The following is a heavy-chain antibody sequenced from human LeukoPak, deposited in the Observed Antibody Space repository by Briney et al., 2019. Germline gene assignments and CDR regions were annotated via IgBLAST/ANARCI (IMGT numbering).Heavy chain of an antibody. CDR1: GGSISSYY. CDR3: ARVMSGYWYFDL. CDR2: IYHSGST. V-gene: IGHV4-59*01. Sequence: SETLSLTCTVSGGSISSYYWSWIRQPPGKGLEWIGYIYHSGSTNYNPSLKSRVTISVDTSKNQFSLKLSSVTAADTAVYYCARVMSGYWYFDLWGRGTLVTVSS. J-gene: IGHJ2*01.